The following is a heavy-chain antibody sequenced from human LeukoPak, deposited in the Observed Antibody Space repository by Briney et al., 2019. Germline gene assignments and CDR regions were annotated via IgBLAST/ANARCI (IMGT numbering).Heavy chain of an antibody. V-gene: IGHV4-39*07. J-gene: IGHJ6*03. CDR3: ARDRRKAMDV. Sequence: SETLSLTCTVSGGSISSGSYYWGWIRQPPGKGLEWIGSIYYSGCIYYNPSLKSRVTISVDTSKNQFSLKLSSVTAADTAVYYCARDRRKAMDVWGKGTTVTISS. CDR1: GGSISSGSYY. CDR2: IYYSGCI.